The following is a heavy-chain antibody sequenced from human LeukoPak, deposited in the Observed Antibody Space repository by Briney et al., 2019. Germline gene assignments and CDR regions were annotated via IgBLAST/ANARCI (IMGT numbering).Heavy chain of an antibody. D-gene: IGHD1-26*01. CDR2: ISAYNGNT. CDR3: ARDLFAGATHYYYGMDV. V-gene: IGHV1-18*01. CDR1: GYTFTSYG. Sequence: ASVKVSCKASGYTFTSYGISWVRQAPGQGLEWMGWISAYNGNTNYALKLQGRVTMTTDTSTSTAYMELRSLRSDDTAVYYCARDLFAGATHYYYGMDVWGQGTTVTVSS. J-gene: IGHJ6*02.